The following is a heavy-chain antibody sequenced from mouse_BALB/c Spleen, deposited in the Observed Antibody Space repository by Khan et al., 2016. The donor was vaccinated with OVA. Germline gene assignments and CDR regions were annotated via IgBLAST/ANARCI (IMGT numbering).Heavy chain of an antibody. CDR3: ARTARIKY. J-gene: IGHJ2*01. Sequence: VQLQESGPGLVKPSQSLSLTCTVTGYSITSGYGWNWIRQFPGNKLEWMGYISYSGSTNYNPSLKSRISITRATSKNQFFLQLNYVTTEDTATYYCARTARIKYWGQGTTRTVTS. CDR1: GYSITSGYG. V-gene: IGHV3-2*02. D-gene: IGHD1-2*01. CDR2: ISYSGST.